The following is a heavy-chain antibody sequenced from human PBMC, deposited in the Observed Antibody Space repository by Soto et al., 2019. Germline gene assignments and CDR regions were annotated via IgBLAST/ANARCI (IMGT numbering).Heavy chain of an antibody. V-gene: IGHV3-23*01. J-gene: IGHJ4*02. Sequence: EVQRLESGGGLVQPGGSLRLSCAASGFTFSSYAMSWVRQAPGKGLEWVSSISLSGGSTYYADSVKGRFTISRDNSKNTVDLQMNSLRAEDTAVYYCAASYHFDYWGQGTLVTVSS. CDR2: ISLSGGST. CDR3: AASYHFDY. D-gene: IGHD1-26*01. CDR1: GFTFSSYA.